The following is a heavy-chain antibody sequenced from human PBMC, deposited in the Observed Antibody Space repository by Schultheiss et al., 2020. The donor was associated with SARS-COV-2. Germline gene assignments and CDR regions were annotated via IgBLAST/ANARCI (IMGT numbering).Heavy chain of an antibody. CDR3: ARRGYYYGQLNWFDP. CDR2: IYYSGST. V-gene: IGHV4-38-2*01. D-gene: IGHD3-10*01. J-gene: IGHJ5*02. Sequence: SQTLSLTCAVSGYSISSDYYWGWIRQPPGKGLEWIGYIYYSGSTNYNPSLKSRVTISVDTSKNQFSLKLSSVTAADTAVYYCARRGYYYGQLNWFDPWGQGTLVTVSS. CDR1: GYSISSDYY.